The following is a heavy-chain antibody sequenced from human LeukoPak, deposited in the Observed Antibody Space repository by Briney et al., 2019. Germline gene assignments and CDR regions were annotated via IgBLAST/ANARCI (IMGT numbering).Heavy chain of an antibody. CDR3: ARRYSSGWGYYFDY. CDR2: IYNSGST. J-gene: IGHJ4*02. V-gene: IGHV4-59*08. Sequence: PSETLSLTCTVSGGSISSYYWNRIRQPPGKGLEWIGYIYNSGSTNYNPSLKSRVTISVDTSKNQFSLKLSSVTAADTAVYYCARRYSSGWGYYFDYWGQGTLVTVSS. D-gene: IGHD6-19*01. CDR1: GGSISSYY.